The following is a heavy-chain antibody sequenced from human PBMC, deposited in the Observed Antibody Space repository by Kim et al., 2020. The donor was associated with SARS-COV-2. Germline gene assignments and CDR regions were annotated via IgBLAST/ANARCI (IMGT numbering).Heavy chain of an antibody. V-gene: IGHV3-9*01. CDR2: ISWNSGSI. Sequence: GGSLRLSCAASGFTFDDYAMHWVRQAPGKGLEWVSGISWNSGSIGYADSVKGRFTISRDNAKNSLYLQMNSLRAEHTALYYCAKDPVGVAVAGEWGQGTLVTVSS. D-gene: IGHD6-19*01. J-gene: IGHJ4*02. CDR3: AKDPVGVAVAGE. CDR1: GFTFDDYA.